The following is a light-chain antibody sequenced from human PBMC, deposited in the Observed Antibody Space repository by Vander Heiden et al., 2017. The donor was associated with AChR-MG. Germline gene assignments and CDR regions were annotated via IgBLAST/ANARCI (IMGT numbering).Light chain of an antibody. J-gene: IGKJ5*01. Sequence: EIVMTQSPATLSVSPGERVTLSCRASLTDRSNLAWYQQRPGQAPRLLIYGASTRATGIPARFSGTGSGTEFTLTINSLQSEDFGVYYCQQYVNRPPITFGQGTRLEIK. V-gene: IGKV3-15*01. CDR3: QQYVNRPPIT. CDR1: LTDRSN. CDR2: GAS.